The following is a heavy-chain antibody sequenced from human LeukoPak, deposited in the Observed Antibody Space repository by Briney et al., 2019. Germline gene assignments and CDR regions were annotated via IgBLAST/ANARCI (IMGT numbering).Heavy chain of an antibody. CDR2: ISYDGSNK. CDR3: SRDRGPLATDY. Sequence: PGGSLRLSCAASGFTFSNYAMHWVRQAPGKGLEWVAVISYDGSNKYYADSVKGRFTISRDNAKNSLYLQMNSLRAEDTAVYYCSRDRGPLATDYWGQGTLVTVSS. V-gene: IGHV3-30-3*01. CDR1: GFTFSNYA. J-gene: IGHJ4*02. D-gene: IGHD3-10*01.